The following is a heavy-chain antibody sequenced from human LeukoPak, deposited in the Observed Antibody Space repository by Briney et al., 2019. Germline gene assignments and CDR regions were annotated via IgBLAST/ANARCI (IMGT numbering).Heavy chain of an antibody. D-gene: IGHD3-22*01. V-gene: IGHV4-34*01. Sequence: SETLSLTCAVSGGSFSGYYWSWIRQPPGKGLEWIGGINHSGSTNYNPSLKSRVTISVDTSKNQFSLKLSSVTAADTAVYYCARGLDSSGYYYVDYWGQGTLVTVSS. CDR2: INHSGST. CDR3: ARGLDSSGYYYVDY. CDR1: GGSFSGYY. J-gene: IGHJ4*02.